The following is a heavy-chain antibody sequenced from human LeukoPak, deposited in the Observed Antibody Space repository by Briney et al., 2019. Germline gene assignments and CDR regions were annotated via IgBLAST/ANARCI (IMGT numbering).Heavy chain of an antibody. D-gene: IGHD1-26*01. Sequence: ASVKVSCKASGYTFTSYYMHWVRQAPGQGLEWMGWINPNSGGTNYAQKFQGWVTMTRDTSITTVYMELTSLKSDDTAVYYCARILQVGAPVWGQGTLVTVSS. CDR2: INPNSGGT. V-gene: IGHV1-2*04. CDR1: GYTFTSYY. CDR3: ARILQVGAPV. J-gene: IGHJ4*02.